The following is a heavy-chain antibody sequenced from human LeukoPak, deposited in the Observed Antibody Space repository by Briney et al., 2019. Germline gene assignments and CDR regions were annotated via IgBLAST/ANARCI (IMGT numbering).Heavy chain of an antibody. Sequence: GASVKVSCKASGGTFSSYAISWVRQAPGQGLEWMGRIIPILGIANYAQKFQGRVTITADKSTSTAYMELSSLRSEDTAVYYCARDYGDSGYTHWGQGTLVTVSS. V-gene: IGHV1-69*04. J-gene: IGHJ4*02. D-gene: IGHD3-22*01. CDR1: GGTFSSYA. CDR2: IIPILGIA. CDR3: ARDYGDSGYTH.